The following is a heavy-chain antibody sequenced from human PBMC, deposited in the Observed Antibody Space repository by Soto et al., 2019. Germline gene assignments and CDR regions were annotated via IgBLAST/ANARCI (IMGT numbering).Heavy chain of an antibody. Sequence: EVQLLESGGGLVQPGGSLRLSCAASGFTSNNYAMTWVRQAPGKGLEWVSAISGGGDTTSYADSVKGRFTVSRDGSKNTLYLQMSSLTAEATALYYCAKGRGGSGSLTPRVDFWGQGTLVTVSS. CDR2: ISGGGDTT. J-gene: IGHJ4*02. CDR3: AKGRGGSGSLTPRVDF. D-gene: IGHD3-10*01. CDR1: GFTSNNYA. V-gene: IGHV3-23*01.